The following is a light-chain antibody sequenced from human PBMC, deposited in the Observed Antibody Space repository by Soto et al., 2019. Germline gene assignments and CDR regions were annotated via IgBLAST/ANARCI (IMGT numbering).Light chain of an antibody. J-gene: IGKJ1*01. Sequence: DIVMTQSPDSLSVALGERATINLKSSQIVLYSSNNKNYLAWYQQKPGQPPKLLIYWASTRESGVPDRFSGSGSGTDFTLTISSLQAEDVAVYYCQQYYSTPRWTFGQGTKVDI. V-gene: IGKV4-1*01. CDR2: WAS. CDR1: QIVLYSSNNKNY. CDR3: QQYYSTPRWT.